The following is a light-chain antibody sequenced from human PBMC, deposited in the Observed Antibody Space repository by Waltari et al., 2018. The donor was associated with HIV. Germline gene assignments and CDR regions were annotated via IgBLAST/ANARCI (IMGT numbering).Light chain of an antibody. Sequence: DIQMTQSPSSLSASVGDRFTITCRASQGVRQYVAWYHPRPGEPPKVVIYGATILQAGGEPRFSASGSGTDFSLTISSLRAEDLGIYYCQTYNGPPFAFGGGTKV. J-gene: IGKJ4*01. CDR3: QTYNGPPFA. V-gene: IGKV1-27*01. CDR1: QGVRQY. CDR2: GAT.